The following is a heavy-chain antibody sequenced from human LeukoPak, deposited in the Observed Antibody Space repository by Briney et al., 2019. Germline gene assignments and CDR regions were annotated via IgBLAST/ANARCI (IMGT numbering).Heavy chain of an antibody. CDR1: GFTFSRYS. V-gene: IGHV3-48*02. J-gene: IGHJ4*02. Sequence: GGSLRLACAASGFTFSRYSMNWVRQAPGKGLEWVSYISSGSSTIYYADSVKGRFTISRDNAKNSLYLQMNSLKDEDTAVYYCAISWGYYFDYWGQGALVTVSS. CDR2: ISSGSSTI. D-gene: IGHD2-15*01. CDR3: AISWGYYFDY.